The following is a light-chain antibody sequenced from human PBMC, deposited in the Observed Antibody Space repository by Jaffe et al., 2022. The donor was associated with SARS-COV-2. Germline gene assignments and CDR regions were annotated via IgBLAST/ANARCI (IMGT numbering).Light chain of an antibody. CDR3: QQFYAIPYT. CDR2: WAS. Sequence: DIVMTQSPDSLAVSLGERATINCKSSQSLFYSANTKNYLAWYQQRAGQPPRLLISWASTRESGVPDRFSGSGSGTDFTLTISSLQAEDVAVYYCQQFYAIPYTFGQGTKLEVK. V-gene: IGKV4-1*01. CDR1: QSLFYSANTKNY. J-gene: IGKJ2*01.